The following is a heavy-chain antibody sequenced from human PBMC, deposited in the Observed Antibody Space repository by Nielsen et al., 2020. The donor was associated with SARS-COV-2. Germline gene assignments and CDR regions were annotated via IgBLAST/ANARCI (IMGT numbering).Heavy chain of an antibody. CDR1: GFTFSSYG. CDR2: ISYDGSNK. CDR3: ARDISLNYGDYHV. D-gene: IGHD4-17*01. J-gene: IGHJ6*02. V-gene: IGHV3-30*03. Sequence: GGSLRLSCAASGFTFSSYGMHWVRQAPGKGLEWVAVISYDGSNKYYADSVKGRFTISRDNSKNTLYLQMNSLRAEDTAVYYCARDISLNYGDYHVWGQGTTVTVSS.